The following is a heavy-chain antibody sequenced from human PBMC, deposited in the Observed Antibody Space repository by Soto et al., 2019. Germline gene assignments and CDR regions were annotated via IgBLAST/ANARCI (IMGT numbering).Heavy chain of an antibody. CDR3: VRGRAQLRRGAFDM. V-gene: IGHV4-59*01. Sequence: QVQLQESGPGLVKPSETLSLNCTVSGGSISTYYWSWIRQPPGKGLEWIGYIYYSGSTNSNPSLKSRVTISVDSSKNQFSLRLNSVTAADTASYYCVRGRAQLRRGAFDMWGQGTMVTVSS. CDR2: IYYSGST. J-gene: IGHJ3*02. CDR1: GGSISTYY. D-gene: IGHD2-2*01.